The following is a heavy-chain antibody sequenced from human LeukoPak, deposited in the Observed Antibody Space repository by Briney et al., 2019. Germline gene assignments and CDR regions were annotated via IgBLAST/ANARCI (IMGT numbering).Heavy chain of an antibody. Sequence: PGGSLRLSCAASGFTVSSNFLSWVRQPPGKGLEWVSDIYSGGSTYYADSVKGRFTISRDNAKNSLYLQMNSLKASDTAMYYCARRRGGASAFDYWGQGTLVTVSS. V-gene: IGHV3-53*01. CDR1: GFTVSSNF. D-gene: IGHD1-26*01. J-gene: IGHJ4*02. CDR3: ARRRGGASAFDY. CDR2: IYSGGST.